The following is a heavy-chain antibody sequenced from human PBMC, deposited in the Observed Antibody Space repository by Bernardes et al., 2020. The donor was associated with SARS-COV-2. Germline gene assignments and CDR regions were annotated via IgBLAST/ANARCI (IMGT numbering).Heavy chain of an antibody. CDR2: ISASGGT. D-gene: IGHD6-19*01. Sequence: SETLSLTCAVSDDAISSGSFYWSWIRQPAGKGLEWVGRISASGGTNYNPSLKSRVTMSVDTSKNQFSLKLTSVTAADTAVYYCARDGRISVPGTDYFDFWGQGILVTVSS. J-gene: IGHJ4*02. CDR1: DDAISSGSFY. CDR3: ARDGRISVPGTDYFDF. V-gene: IGHV4-61*02.